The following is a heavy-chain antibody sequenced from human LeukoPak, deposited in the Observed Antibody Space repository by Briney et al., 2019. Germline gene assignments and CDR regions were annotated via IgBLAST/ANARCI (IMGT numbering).Heavy chain of an antibody. CDR1: GGSISSSSYY. V-gene: IGHV4-39*01. CDR3: ATDTGYSYGSSDY. Sequence: SETLSLTCTVSGGSISSSSYYWGWIRQPPGKGLERIGSIYYSGSTYYNPSLKSRVTISVDTSKNQFSLKLSSVTAADTAVYYCATDTGYSYGSSDYWGQGTLVTVSS. D-gene: IGHD5-18*01. CDR2: IYYSGST. J-gene: IGHJ4*02.